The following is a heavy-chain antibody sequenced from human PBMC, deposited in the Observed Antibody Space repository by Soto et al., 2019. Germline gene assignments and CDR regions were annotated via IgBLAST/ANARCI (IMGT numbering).Heavy chain of an antibody. CDR2: IYYSGST. CDR1: GGSISSSSYY. D-gene: IGHD6-13*01. J-gene: IGHJ4*02. CDR3: ARNSSWYFDY. V-gene: IGHV4-39*01. Sequence: QLQLQESGPGLVKPSETLSLTCTVSGGSISSSSYYWGWIRQPPVKGLEWIGCIYYSGSTYYNQSLKGRVTISVDTSKNQFSLKLSSVTAADTAVYYCARNSSWYFDYWGQGTLVTVSS.